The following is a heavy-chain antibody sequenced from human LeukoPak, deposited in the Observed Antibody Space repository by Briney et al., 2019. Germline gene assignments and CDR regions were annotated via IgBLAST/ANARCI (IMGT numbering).Heavy chain of an antibody. V-gene: IGHV3-53*01. J-gene: IGHJ4*02. Sequence: GGSLRLSCAASGFTVSSNYMSWVRQAPGKGLEWVSVIYSGGSTYYAASVRGRFTISRDNSNNTLFLQMSSLRAEDTALYYCAKDPGAFPYFFDSWGQGTLVTVSS. CDR3: AKDPGAFPYFFDS. CDR1: GFTVSSNY. CDR2: IYSGGST. D-gene: IGHD2/OR15-2a*01.